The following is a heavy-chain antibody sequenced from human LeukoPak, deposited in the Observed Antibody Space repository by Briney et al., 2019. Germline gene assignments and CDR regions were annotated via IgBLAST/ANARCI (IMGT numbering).Heavy chain of an antibody. Sequence: SETLSLTYTLSGGSISNYYWSWIRQPPGKGLEWIGYIYYSGSTNYNPSLKGRVTISVDTSKNQFSVNLSSVTAADTAVYYCGRYLKPSALSVFDIWGQGTMVTVS. CDR3: GRYLKPSALSVFDI. CDR1: GGSISNYY. J-gene: IGHJ3*02. V-gene: IGHV4-59*01. D-gene: IGHD2-2*01. CDR2: IYYSGST.